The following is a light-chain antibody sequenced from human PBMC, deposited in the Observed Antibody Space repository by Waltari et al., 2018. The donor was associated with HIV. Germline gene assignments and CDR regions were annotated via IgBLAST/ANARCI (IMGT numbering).Light chain of an antibody. Sequence: NFMLTQPHSVSESPGKTVTITCTRSSGSITKNYVKWYQQRPGSSPTTVIYEDNQRPSGVPDRFSGSIDSSSNSASLSISGLKTEDEADYYCQSYDSSSVLFVGGTKLTVL. V-gene: IGLV6-57*01. CDR3: QSYDSSSVL. CDR1: SGSITKNY. CDR2: EDN. J-gene: IGLJ2*01.